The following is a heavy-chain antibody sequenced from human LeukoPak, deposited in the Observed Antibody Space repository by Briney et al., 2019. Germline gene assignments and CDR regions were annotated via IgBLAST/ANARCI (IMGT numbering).Heavy chain of an antibody. Sequence: PGGSLRLSCAASGFTVGTNYMSWVRQAPGRGLEWVALIDSGDGTYYAESVKGRFTISRGSSKNTIYLQLNSLRVEDTALYYCARDGAPGWPPTCWGQGTLVSVSS. CDR1: GFTVGTNY. CDR2: IDSGDGT. V-gene: IGHV3-53*01. CDR3: ARDGAPGWPPTC. D-gene: IGHD2-15*01. J-gene: IGHJ4*02.